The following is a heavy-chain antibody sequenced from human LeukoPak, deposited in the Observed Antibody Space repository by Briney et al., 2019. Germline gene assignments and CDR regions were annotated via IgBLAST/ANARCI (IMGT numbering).Heavy chain of an antibody. V-gene: IGHV3-13*01. J-gene: IGHJ3*02. CDR1: GFTFNNYE. Sequence: GGSLRLSCAASGFTFNNYEMHWVRQTAGKGLEWVSAVGIAADTFYAGSVKGRFSISRDNAESSLFLQMNSLRAGDTAVYYCAREGRMGTADAFDIWGQGTMVTVSS. CDR3: AREGRMGTADAFDI. CDR2: VGIAADT. D-gene: IGHD1-14*01.